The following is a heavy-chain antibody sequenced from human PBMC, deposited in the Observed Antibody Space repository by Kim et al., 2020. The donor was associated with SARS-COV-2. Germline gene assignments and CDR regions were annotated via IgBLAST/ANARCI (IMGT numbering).Heavy chain of an antibody. Sequence: GGSLRLSCAASGFTFSSYSMNWVRQAPGKGLEWVSSISSSSSYIYYADSVKGRFTISRDNAKNSLYLQMNSLRAEDTAVYYCARGRDIVVVPAATDFDYWGQGTLVTVSS. J-gene: IGHJ4*02. D-gene: IGHD2-2*01. V-gene: IGHV3-21*01. CDR3: ARGRDIVVVPAATDFDY. CDR2: ISSSSSYI. CDR1: GFTFSSYS.